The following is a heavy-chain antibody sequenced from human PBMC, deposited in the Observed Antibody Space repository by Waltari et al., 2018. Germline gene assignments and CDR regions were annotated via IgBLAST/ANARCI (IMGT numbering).Heavy chain of an antibody. Sequence: EVQLVESGGGLVKPGGSLRLSCAASGFTFSSYSMHWVRQAPGKGLEWVSSISSSSSYIYYADSVKGRFTISRDNAKNSLYLQMNSLRAEDTAVYYCARDRPPYNWNGLGYFDYWGQGTLVTVSS. J-gene: IGHJ4*02. D-gene: IGHD1-1*01. V-gene: IGHV3-21*01. CDR2: ISSSSSYI. CDR1: GFTFSSYS. CDR3: ARDRPPYNWNGLGYFDY.